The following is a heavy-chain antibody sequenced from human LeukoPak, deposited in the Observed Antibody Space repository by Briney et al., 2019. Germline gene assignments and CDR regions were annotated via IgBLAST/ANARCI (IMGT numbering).Heavy chain of an antibody. CDR2: ISYDGSNK. Sequence: AGGSLRLSCAASGFTFSSYAMHWVRQAPGKGLEWVAVISYDGSNKYYADSVKGRFTISRDNSKNTLYLQMNSLRAEDTAVYYWARGGGYYFDYWGQGTLVTVSS. V-gene: IGHV3-30-3*01. J-gene: IGHJ4*02. CDR3: ARGGGYYFDY. CDR1: GFTFSSYA. D-gene: IGHD3-16*01.